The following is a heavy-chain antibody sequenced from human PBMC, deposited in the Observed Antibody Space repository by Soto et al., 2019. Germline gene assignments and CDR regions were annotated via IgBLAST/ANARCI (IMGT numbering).Heavy chain of an antibody. CDR3: ATSTIFYGGVYFQH. J-gene: IGHJ1*01. V-gene: IGHV3-66*01. CDR2: IYAGGNT. CDR1: GFTVSSNY. D-gene: IGHD3-9*01. Sequence: QLGGSLRLSCAASGFTVSSNYMSWVRQAPGKGLEWVSIIYAGGNTFYADSVKGRFTISRDNSKNTLYLQMSSLRADDTSIYYCATSTIFYGGVYFQHWAQGTLVTVSS.